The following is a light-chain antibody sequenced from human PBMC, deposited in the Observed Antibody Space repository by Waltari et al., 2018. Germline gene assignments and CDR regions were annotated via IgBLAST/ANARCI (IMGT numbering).Light chain of an antibody. V-gene: IGLV2-8*01. CDR1: TSDIGSYNS. Sequence: QSALTQPPSASGSPGQSVTISCTGTTSDIGSYNSVSWYQQYPGEAPKVVIYAVNRRPSGVPDRFSGSKSGNTASLTVSGLQVEDEADYFCSSYVGGDNLVFGGGTKLTVL. CDR2: AVN. J-gene: IGLJ3*02. CDR3: SSYVGGDNLV.